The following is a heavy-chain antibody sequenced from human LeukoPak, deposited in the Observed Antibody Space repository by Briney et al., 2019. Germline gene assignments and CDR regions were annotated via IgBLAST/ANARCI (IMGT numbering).Heavy chain of an antibody. V-gene: IGHV3-11*03. D-gene: IGHD4-17*01. J-gene: IGHJ4*02. CDR3: ARVVATVTPV. CDR1: GLSFSEYY. CDR2: ISSGSSYT. Sequence: PGGSLRLSCAASGLSFSEYYMSCIRQAPGKGLEWVSCISSGSSYTNYTDSVKGRFTISRDNAKRSLYLQMNSRTAEDTAVYYCARVVATVTPVWGQGTLVTVSS.